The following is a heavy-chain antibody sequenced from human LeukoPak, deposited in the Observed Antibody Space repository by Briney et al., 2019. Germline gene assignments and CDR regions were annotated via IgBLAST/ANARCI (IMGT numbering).Heavy chain of an antibody. J-gene: IGHJ4*02. D-gene: IGHD3-9*01. CDR2: INHSGST. V-gene: IGHV4-34*01. CDR3: ARGGHFDWFGY. Sequence: SETLSLTCVAYGGSFSGYYWSWIRQPPGKGLEWIGEINHSGSTNYNPSLKSRVTISVDTSKNQFSLKLSSVTAADTAVYYCARGGHFDWFGYWGQGTLVTVSS. CDR1: GGSFSGYY.